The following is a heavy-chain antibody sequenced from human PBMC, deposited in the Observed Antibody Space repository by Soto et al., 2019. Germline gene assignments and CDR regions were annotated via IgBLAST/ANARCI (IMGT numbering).Heavy chain of an antibody. J-gene: IGHJ4*02. V-gene: IGHV4-30-4*01. CDR3: ARAKCGGDCLAPSPFDY. CDR2: IYYSGST. CDR1: GGSISSSNW. Sequence: PSETLCLTCAVSGGSISSSNWWSWIRQPPGKGLEWIGYIYYSGSTYYNPSLKSRVPISVDTSKNQFSLKLSSVTAADTAVSYCARAKCGGDCLAPSPFDYWGQGTLVTVSP. D-gene: IGHD2-21*02.